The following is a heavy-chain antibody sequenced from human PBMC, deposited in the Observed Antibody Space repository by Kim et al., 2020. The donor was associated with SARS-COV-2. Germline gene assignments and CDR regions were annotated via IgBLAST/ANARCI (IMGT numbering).Heavy chain of an antibody. V-gene: IGHV1-18*01. J-gene: IGHJ4*02. D-gene: IGHD5-12*01. CDR1: GYTFTSYG. CDR3: ARVPSRWLQSYNYFDY. CDR2: ISAYNGNT. Sequence: ASVKVSCKASGYTFTSYGISWVRQAPGQGLEWMGWISAYNGNTNYAQKLQGRVTMTTDTSTSTAYMELRSLRSDDTAVYYCARVPSRWLQSYNYFDYWGQGTLVTVSS.